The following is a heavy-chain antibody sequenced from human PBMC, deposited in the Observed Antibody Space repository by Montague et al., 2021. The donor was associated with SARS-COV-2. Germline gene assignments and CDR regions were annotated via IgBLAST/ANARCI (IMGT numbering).Heavy chain of an antibody. CDR2: INDRGST. CDR3: ARGQVTIFGVLIILPAAGAGDV. CDR1: GGSFSGYY. V-gene: IGHV4-34*01. J-gene: IGHJ3*01. D-gene: IGHD3-3*01. Sequence: SETLSLTCAVYGGSFSGYYWNWIRQPPGKGLEWVGEINDRGSTNYNPSFESRLTMSADTSKNQFSLRLKSVSAADTAVYYCARGQVTIFGVLIILPAAGAGDVWGQGTTVTVSS.